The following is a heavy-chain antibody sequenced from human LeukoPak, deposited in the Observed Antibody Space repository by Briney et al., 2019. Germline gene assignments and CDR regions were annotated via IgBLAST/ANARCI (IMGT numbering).Heavy chain of an antibody. CDR3: ARGAASIDY. J-gene: IGHJ4*02. Sequence: SETLSLTCAVYGGSFSGYYWSWIRQPPGKGLEWIGEINHSGSTNYNPSLKSRVTISVDTSKNQFSLKLSSVTAADTAVYYCARGAASIDYWGQGTLVTVSS. D-gene: IGHD2-15*01. V-gene: IGHV4-34*01. CDR1: GGSFSGYY. CDR2: INHSGST.